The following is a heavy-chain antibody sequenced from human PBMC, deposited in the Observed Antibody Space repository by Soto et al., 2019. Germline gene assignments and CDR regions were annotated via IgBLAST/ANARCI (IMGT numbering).Heavy chain of an antibody. CDR2: ISGSGGST. D-gene: IGHD3-10*02. V-gene: IGHV3-23*01. CDR3: VLCPPYYIDY. Sequence: EVQLLESGGGLVQPGGSLRLSCAASGFTFSSYARSRVRQAPGKGLEWVSAISGSGGSTYYADSVKGRFTISRDNSKNSLYLQMNSLRAADTAVYYCVLCPPYYIDYWGQGTLVTVSS. J-gene: IGHJ4*02. CDR1: GFTFSSYA.